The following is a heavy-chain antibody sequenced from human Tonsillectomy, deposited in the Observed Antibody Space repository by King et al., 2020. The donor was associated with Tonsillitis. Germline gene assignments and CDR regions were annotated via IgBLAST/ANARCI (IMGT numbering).Heavy chain of an antibody. D-gene: IGHD1-26*01. CDR1: GFTFSGYW. CDR3: VSDPNYSENLDY. V-gene: IGHV3-74*01. J-gene: IGHJ4*02. CDR2: INSDGTKI. Sequence: VQLVESGGGLVQPGGSLRLSCAASGFTFSGYWMHWVRQAPGTGLVWVSRINSDGTKIDYADSVKGRFTISRDNAKNTLYLQMDSLRAEDTAVYYCVSDPNYSENLDYWGQGTLVTVSS.